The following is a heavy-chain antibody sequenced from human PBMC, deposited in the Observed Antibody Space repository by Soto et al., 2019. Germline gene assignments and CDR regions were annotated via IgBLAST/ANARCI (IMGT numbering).Heavy chain of an antibody. D-gene: IGHD1-1*01. CDR3: ARGKGMEENYYYYGMDV. CDR2: INGGNGNT. V-gene: IGHV1-3*01. CDR1: GYTFTSYG. J-gene: IGHJ6*02. Sequence: ASVKVSCKASGYTFTSYGISWVLQAPGQGLEWMGWINGGNGNTKYSQKFRDRVTITRDASASTGYMELSSLRSEDTAVYYCARGKGMEENYYYYGMDVWGQGTTVTVSS.